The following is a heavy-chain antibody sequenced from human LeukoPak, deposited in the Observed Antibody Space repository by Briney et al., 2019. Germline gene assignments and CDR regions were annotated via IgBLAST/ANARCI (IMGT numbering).Heavy chain of an antibody. V-gene: IGHV4-61*02. Sequence: SETLSLTRTVSGASISSGEYYWSWIRQPAGKGLEWIGRIYTSGSTNYNPSLKSRVTISVDTSKNQFSLKLSSVTAADTAMYYCAREAYDVLTSDWFDPWGQGTPVTVSS. CDR3: AREAYDVLTSDWFDP. CDR2: IYTSGST. D-gene: IGHD3-9*01. CDR1: GASISSGEYY. J-gene: IGHJ5*02.